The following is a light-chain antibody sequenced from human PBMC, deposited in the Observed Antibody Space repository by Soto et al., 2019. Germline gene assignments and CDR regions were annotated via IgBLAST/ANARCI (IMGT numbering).Light chain of an antibody. J-gene: IGKJ1*01. CDR3: QQHGSSPWT. V-gene: IGKV3-20*01. CDR1: QSVSSSY. CDR2: SAS. Sequence: EIVLTQSPGTLSLSPGERATLSCRASQSVSSSYLAWYQQTPGQAPRLLIYSASSRATGIPDRSSGSGSGTDFTLTISRLEPEDFAVYYCQQHGSSPWTFGQGTKVDIK.